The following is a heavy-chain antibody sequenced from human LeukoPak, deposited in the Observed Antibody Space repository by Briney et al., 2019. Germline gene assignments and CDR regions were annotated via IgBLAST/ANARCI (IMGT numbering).Heavy chain of an antibody. CDR3: ARDLHYDFWSGYYTGDVDYFDY. D-gene: IGHD3-3*01. CDR2: INSDGTST. Sequence: GGSLRLSCAASGFTFSSSWMYWVRQAPGKGLAWVSRINSDGTSTTYADSAKGRFTISRDNAKNSLYLQMNSLRAEDTAVYYCARDLHYDFWSGYYTGDVDYFDYWGQGTLVTVSS. CDR1: GFTFSSSW. V-gene: IGHV3-74*01. J-gene: IGHJ4*02.